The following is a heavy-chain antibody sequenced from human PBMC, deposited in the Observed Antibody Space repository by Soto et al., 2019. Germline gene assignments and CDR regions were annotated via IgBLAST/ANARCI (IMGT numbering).Heavy chain of an antibody. D-gene: IGHD7-27*01. Sequence: EVQLVESGGGVSQPGGSLRLSCAASGLYVGSSYMSWVRQAPGKGLEWISYISGGGETYYSNSVKGRFTISKDNSKNTLFLQMHSVRAEDTAVYYCARYGDGGWGNWGRGVQVTVTS. V-gene: IGHV3-53*01. J-gene: IGHJ4*02. CDR1: GLYVGSSY. CDR2: ISGGGET. CDR3: ARYGDGGWGN.